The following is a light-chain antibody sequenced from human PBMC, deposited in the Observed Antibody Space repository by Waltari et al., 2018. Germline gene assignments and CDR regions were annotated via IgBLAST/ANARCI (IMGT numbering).Light chain of an antibody. CDR1: QSVGSSS. V-gene: IGKV3-20*01. CDR3: QQHGTLPAT. J-gene: IGKJ1*01. Sequence: EIVLTKSPGTASLSPGERVTLSCRASQSVGSSSLAWYQQKPGQDPRLVIYRSSRRATGIPDRFSGSGAGTDVSLTISRLEPEDFAVYYCQQHGTLPATFGQGTKVEIK. CDR2: RSS.